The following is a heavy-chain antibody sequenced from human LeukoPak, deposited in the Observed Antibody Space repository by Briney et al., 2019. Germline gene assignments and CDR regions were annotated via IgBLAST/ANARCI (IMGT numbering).Heavy chain of an antibody. CDR3: ARRKGPYGSGTYYDS. CDR2: VSWNGAYT. CDR1: GFPFDDYG. Sequence: GGSLRLSCAASGFPFDDYGMSWVRLAPGKGLEWVFGVSWNGAYTEYADSVRGRFTISRDNAKKSLYLQMNSLRVDDTALYYCARRKGPYGSGTYYDSWGQGTLVSVSS. D-gene: IGHD3-10*01. J-gene: IGHJ4*02. V-gene: IGHV3-20*04.